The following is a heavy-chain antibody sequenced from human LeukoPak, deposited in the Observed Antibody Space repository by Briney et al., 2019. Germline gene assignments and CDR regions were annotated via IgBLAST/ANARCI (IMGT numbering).Heavy chain of an antibody. CDR3: ARAHPHHNSGSHQFDY. Sequence: ASVKVSCKASGGTFSSYAISWVRQAPGQGLGWMGRIIPILGIANYAQKFQGRVTITADKSTSTAYMELSSLRSEDTAVYYCARAHPHHNSGSHQFDYWGQGTLVTVSS. V-gene: IGHV1-69*04. J-gene: IGHJ4*02. CDR2: IIPILGIA. CDR1: GGTFSSYA. D-gene: IGHD1-26*01.